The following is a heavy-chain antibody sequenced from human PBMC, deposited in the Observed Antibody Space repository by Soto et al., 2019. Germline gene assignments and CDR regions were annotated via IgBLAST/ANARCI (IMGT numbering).Heavy chain of an antibody. J-gene: IGHJ6*02. CDR2: ISYSGST. V-gene: IGHV4-59*01. CDR3: ARGHRAMEYYYYYGMDV. Sequence: SETLSLTCSVSGGSISSSFWIWILQPPGKELEWIGYISYSGSTTYNPSLKSRITLSVDTSKNQFSLRVASVTAADTAVYYCARGHRAMEYYYYYGMDVWGQGTTVTVSS. CDR1: GGSISSSF. D-gene: IGHD5-18*01.